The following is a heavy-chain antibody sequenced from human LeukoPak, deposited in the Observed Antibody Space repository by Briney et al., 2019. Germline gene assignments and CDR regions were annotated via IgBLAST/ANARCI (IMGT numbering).Heavy chain of an antibody. V-gene: IGHV1-2*02. CDR1: GYTFTGYY. Sequence: ASVKVSCKASGYTFTGYYMHWVRQAPGQGLEWMGWINPNSGGTNYAQKFQGRVTMTRDTSISTAYMELSRLRSDDTAVYYCARRRVGATVFDYWSQGTLVTVSS. CDR3: ARRRVGATVFDY. CDR2: INPNSGGT. J-gene: IGHJ4*02. D-gene: IGHD1-26*01.